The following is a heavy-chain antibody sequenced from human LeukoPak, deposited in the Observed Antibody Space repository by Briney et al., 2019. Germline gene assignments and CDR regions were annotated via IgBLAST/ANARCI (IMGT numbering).Heavy chain of an antibody. CDR2: INHSGST. CDR1: GGSFSGYY. D-gene: IGHD6-19*01. CDR3: ARGRGGSSGWCQERRISYYFDY. J-gene: IGHJ4*02. Sequence: PSETLSLTCAVYGGSFSGYYWSWIRQPPGKGLEWIGEINHSGSTNYNPSLKSRVTISVDTSKNQLSLKLSSVTAADTAVYYCARGRGGSSGWCQERRISYYFDYWGQGTLVTVSS. V-gene: IGHV4-34*01.